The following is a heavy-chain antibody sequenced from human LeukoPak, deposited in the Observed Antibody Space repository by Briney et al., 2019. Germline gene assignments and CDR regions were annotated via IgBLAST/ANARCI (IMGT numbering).Heavy chain of an antibody. J-gene: IGHJ4*02. CDR3: AKDSRRNSGSYVFDY. CDR1: GFIFSSYW. Sequence: PGGSLRLSCAASGFIFSSYWMHWVRHAPGKGLAWVSRINTDGSSTSYADSVKGRFTISRDNAKNSLYLQMNSLRAGDTAVYFCAKDSRRNSGSYVFDYWGQGTLVAVSS. V-gene: IGHV3-74*01. CDR2: INTDGSST. D-gene: IGHD1-26*01.